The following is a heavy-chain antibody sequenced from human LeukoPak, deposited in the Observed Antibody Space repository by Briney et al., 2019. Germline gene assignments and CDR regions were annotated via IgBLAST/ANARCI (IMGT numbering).Heavy chain of an antibody. J-gene: IGHJ4*02. CDR2: ISGSGGST. CDR3: AKGRAFGSLVAGVFDY. CDR1: GFTFSSYA. D-gene: IGHD6-19*01. Sequence: GGSLRLSCAASGFTFSSYAMSWVRQAPGKGLEWVSAISGSGGSTYYADSVKGRFTISRDNSKSTLYLQMNSLRAEDTAVYYCAKGRAFGSLVAGVFDYWGQGTLVTVSS. V-gene: IGHV3-23*01.